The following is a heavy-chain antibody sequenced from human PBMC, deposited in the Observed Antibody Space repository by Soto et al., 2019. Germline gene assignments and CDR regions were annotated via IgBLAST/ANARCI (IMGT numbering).Heavy chain of an antibody. CDR2: IYYSGST. D-gene: IGHD3-10*01. V-gene: IGHV4-59*01. Sequence: QVQLQESGPGLVKPSETLSLTCTVSGGSISSYYWSWIRQPPGKGLEWIGYIYYSGSTNYNPSLKSRVTISVDTSKNQFSLKLSSVTAADTAVYYCARARKVRPYYYGSGSSGAFDIWGQGTMVTVSS. CDR3: ARARKVRPYYYGSGSSGAFDI. CDR1: GGSISSYY. J-gene: IGHJ3*02.